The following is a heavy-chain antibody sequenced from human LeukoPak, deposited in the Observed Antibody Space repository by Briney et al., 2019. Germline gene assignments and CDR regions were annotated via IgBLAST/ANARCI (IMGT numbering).Heavy chain of an antibody. D-gene: IGHD2-15*01. Sequence: SETLSLTCTVSGGSISSYYWSWIRQPPGKGLEWIGCIYYSGSTNYNPSLKSRVTISVDTSKNQFSLKLSSVTAADTAVYYCARVVVDYFDYWGQGTLVTVSS. CDR3: ARVVVDYFDY. J-gene: IGHJ4*02. CDR1: GGSISSYY. CDR2: IYYSGST. V-gene: IGHV4-59*01.